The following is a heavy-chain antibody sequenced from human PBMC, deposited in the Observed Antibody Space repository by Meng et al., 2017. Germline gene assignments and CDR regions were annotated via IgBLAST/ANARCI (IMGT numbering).Heavy chain of an antibody. V-gene: IGHV1-8*01. D-gene: IGHD4-17*01. CDR3: ARVYGDIDY. CDR1: GHTFTNYD. Sequence: QVQLVQSGAEVKKPGASVKVSCKTSGHTFTNYDINWVRQATGQGLEWVGWMNPKSGNTGFAQKFQGRVTMTRDTSITTAYMELSSLRSEDTAVYYCARVYGDIDYWGQGTLVTVSS. J-gene: IGHJ4*02. CDR2: MNPKSGNT.